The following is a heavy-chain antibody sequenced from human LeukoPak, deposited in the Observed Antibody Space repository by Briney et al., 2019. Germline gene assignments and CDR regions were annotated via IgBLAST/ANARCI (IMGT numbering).Heavy chain of an antibody. J-gene: IGHJ4*02. CDR3: ARDHNYALDN. Sequence: GGSLRLSCAASGFPFIDYGMNWVRQAPGKGLEWISYIGIDSGNTKYADSVKGRFTISGDSAKNSLYLQMNSLRVEDTAVYYCARDHNYALDNWGQGTLVTVSS. V-gene: IGHV3-48*04. CDR1: GFPFIDYG. CDR2: IGIDSGNT. D-gene: IGHD1-1*01.